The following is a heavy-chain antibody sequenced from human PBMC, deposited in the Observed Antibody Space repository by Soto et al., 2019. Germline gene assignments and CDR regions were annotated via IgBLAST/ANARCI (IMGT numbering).Heavy chain of an antibody. J-gene: IGHJ3*02. CDR3: ASGHAFDI. Sequence: PGGSLRLSCAASGFTFGSYWMSWVRQAPGKGLEWVANIKQDGSEKYYVDSVKGRFTITRDNAKNSLYLQMNSLGAEDTAVYYCASGHAFDIWGQGTMVTVSS. CDR2: IKQDGSEK. V-gene: IGHV3-7*03. CDR1: GFTFGSYW.